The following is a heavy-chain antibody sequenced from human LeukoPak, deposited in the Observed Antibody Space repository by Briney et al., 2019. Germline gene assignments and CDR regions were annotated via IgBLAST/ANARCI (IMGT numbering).Heavy chain of an antibody. J-gene: IGHJ4*02. CDR2: INRSGST. D-gene: IGHD1-26*01. CDR1: GFTFDDYA. Sequence: PGRPLRLSCAASGFTFDDYAMHWVRQAPGKGLEWVSTINRSGSTYDADSVKGRFTISRDNSKNTLYLQMNSLRAEDTAIYYCAKETSESYSPLEYWGQGTLVTVSS. V-gene: IGHV3-23*01. CDR3: AKETSESYSPLEY.